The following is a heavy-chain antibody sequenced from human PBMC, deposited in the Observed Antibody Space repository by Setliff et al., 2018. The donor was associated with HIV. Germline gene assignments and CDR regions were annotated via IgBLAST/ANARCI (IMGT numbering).Heavy chain of an antibody. Sequence: SETLSLTCAVYGESFSGYYWSWIRQPAGKGLEWLGEINHSGRAKYNPSLKSRASISADTSKNQFSLRLTSVTAADTAVYYCARGPTPGIWYSGTFRYWYFDVWGRGTLVTVSS. D-gene: IGHD1-26*01. CDR2: INHSGRA. V-gene: IGHV4-34*01. CDR3: ARGPTPGIWYSGTFRYWYFDV. CDR1: GESFSGYY. J-gene: IGHJ2*01.